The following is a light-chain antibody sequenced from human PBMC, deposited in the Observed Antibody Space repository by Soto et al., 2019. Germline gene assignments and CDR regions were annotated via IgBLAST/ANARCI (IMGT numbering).Light chain of an antibody. CDR2: EDR. CDR1: ALQKQY. J-gene: IGLJ1*01. Sequence: SYELTQPPSVSVSPGQTARISCSGDALQKQYTYWYQQKPGQAPVLVIYEDRERPSGIPERFSGSKSGTTVTLTISGVQAEDEADYFCQSADNSGSYFVFGTGTKVT. V-gene: IGLV3-25*02. CDR3: QSADNSGSYFV.